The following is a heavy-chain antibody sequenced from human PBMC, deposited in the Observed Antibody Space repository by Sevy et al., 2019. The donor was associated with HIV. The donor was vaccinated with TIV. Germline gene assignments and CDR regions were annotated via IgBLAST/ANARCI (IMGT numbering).Heavy chain of an antibody. CDR1: GFSLSDHA. CDR2: ISYNGRNQ. J-gene: IGHJ4*02. D-gene: IGHD2-15*01. CDR3: ARFVGYCSGGRCSIIDF. V-gene: IGHV3-30*04. Sequence: GGSLRLSCAASGFSLSDHAVSWVRQTPGKGLEWLAVISYNGRNQYYADSVKGRFTISKDDSKNKFYLQLNSLRAEDTAVYYCARFVGYCSGGRCSIIDFWGQGTLVTVSS.